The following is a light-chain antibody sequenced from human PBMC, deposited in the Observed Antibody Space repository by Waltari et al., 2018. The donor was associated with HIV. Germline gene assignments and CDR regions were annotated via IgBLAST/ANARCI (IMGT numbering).Light chain of an antibody. V-gene: IGKV3-11*01. CDR1: QSVSSY. Sequence: EIVLTQSPATLSLSPGERATLSCRASQSVSSYFAWYQQKPGQAPRLLIYDASKRATCIPARFSGSWSGTDVTLTINSLEPEDFAVYYCQQRSNWPPDFGGGTKVEIK. J-gene: IGKJ4*01. CDR3: QQRSNWPPD. CDR2: DAS.